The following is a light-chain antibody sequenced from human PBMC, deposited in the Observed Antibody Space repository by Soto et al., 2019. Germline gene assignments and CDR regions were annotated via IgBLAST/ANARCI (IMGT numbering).Light chain of an antibody. J-gene: IGLJ2*01. Sequence: QSALTQPAAVSGSPGQSITISCSGTSSDVGAYDYVSWYQQHPGKAPKLMIYEVSSRPSGVSNRFSGSKSGNTASLNISGLQADDEADYYCSSYTRGSTLVFGGGTKLTVL. CDR1: SSDVGAYDY. V-gene: IGLV2-14*01. CDR2: EVS. CDR3: SSYTRGSTLV.